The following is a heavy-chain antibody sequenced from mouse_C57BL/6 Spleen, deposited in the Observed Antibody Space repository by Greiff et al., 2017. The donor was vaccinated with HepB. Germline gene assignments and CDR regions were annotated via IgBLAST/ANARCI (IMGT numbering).Heavy chain of an antibody. D-gene: IGHD1-1*01. V-gene: IGHV1-69*01. CDR3: ARRGVANYAMDY. Sequence: VQLKQPGAELVMPGASVKLSCKASGYTFTSYWMHWVKQRPGQGLEWIGEIDPSDSYTNYNQKFKGKSTLTVDKSSSTAYMQLSSLTSEDSAVYYCARRGVANYAMDYWGQGTSVTVSS. CDR1: GYTFTSYW. CDR2: IDPSDSYT. J-gene: IGHJ4*01.